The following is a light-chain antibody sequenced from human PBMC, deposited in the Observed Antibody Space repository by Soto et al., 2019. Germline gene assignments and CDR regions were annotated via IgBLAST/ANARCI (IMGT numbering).Light chain of an antibody. CDR3: VLYLGSGIWV. V-gene: IGLV8-61*01. Sequence: QAVVTQERSFSVSPGGTVTLTCAFNSGSVSTAYYPSWYQQTPGQAPRTLVYSTNTRSSGVPDRFSGSILGNKAALTITGAQADDEAHYYCVLYLGSGIWVFGGGTKVTVL. CDR1: SGSVSTAYY. CDR2: STN. J-gene: IGLJ3*02.